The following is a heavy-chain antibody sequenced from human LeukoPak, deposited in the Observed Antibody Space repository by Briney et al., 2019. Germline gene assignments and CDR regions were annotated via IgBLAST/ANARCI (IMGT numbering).Heavy chain of an antibody. CDR1: GGSISSYY. J-gene: IGHJ3*02. V-gene: IGHV4-59*01. CDR3: ARVPLDYYDSSGYYYGRLVGAFDI. Sequence: SETLSLTCPVSGGSISSYYWSWIRPPPGKGLEWIGYIFYSGSTNYNPSLKSRVTISVDASKNQFSLKLSSVTAADTAVYYCARVPLDYYDSSGYYYGRLVGAFDIWGQGTMVTVSS. CDR2: IFYSGST. D-gene: IGHD3-22*01.